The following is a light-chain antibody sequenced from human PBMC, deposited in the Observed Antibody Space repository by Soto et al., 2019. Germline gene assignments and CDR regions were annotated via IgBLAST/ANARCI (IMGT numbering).Light chain of an antibody. V-gene: IGKV3D-15*01. CDR1: QSVSSN. CDR3: QKYNNWPPIT. CDR2: GAS. J-gene: IGKJ5*01. Sequence: EIIRTKSQATLSVSPGERATLSCRASQSVSSNLAWYQQKPGQAPRLLVYGASNRATGIPDRFSGSGSGTEFTLTISRLQSEDFAVYYCQKYNNWPPITFGQGTRLEI.